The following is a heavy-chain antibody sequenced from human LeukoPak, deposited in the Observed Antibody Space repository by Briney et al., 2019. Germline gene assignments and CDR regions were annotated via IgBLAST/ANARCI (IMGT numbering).Heavy chain of an antibody. CDR3: ASGGIYYGAAFDF. D-gene: IGHD1-26*01. V-gene: IGHV3-53*01. CDR1: GFTVSSNY. Sequence: GGSLRLSCAASGFTVSSNYMSWVRQAPGKGLEWVSVIYSGGSTYYADSVKGRFTISRDNSKSTLYIQMNSLRAEDTAVYYCASGGIYYGAAFDFWGQGTLVTVSS. CDR2: IYSGGST. J-gene: IGHJ4*02.